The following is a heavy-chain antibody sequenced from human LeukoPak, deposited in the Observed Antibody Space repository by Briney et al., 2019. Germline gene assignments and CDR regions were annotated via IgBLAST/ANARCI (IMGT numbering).Heavy chain of an antibody. D-gene: IGHD3-10*01. CDR1: GGSISSYY. CDR3: ARASGSGSYYGIDC. CDR2: IYYSGST. Sequence: SETLSLTCTVSGGSISSYYWSWIRQPPGKGLEWIGYIYYSGSTNYNPSLQSRVTISLDTSKNQFSLNLSSVTAADTAVYYCARASGSGSYYGIDCWGQGTLVTVSS. V-gene: IGHV4-59*01. J-gene: IGHJ4*02.